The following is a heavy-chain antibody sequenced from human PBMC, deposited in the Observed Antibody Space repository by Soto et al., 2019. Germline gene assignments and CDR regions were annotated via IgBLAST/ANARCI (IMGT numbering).Heavy chain of an antibody. Sequence: QVQLVQSGAEVRMPGSSVKVSCKASGGTFSTYPINWVRQAPGQGLEWMVGFIPLFGTTNYAQKFKGRVTITADESTSTAYMDLSSLRAEDAAVYCCAIGATHGSSWYFWFDPWGQGTLGTVS. J-gene: IGHJ5*02. D-gene: IGHD6-13*01. V-gene: IGHV1-69*01. CDR1: GGTFSTYP. CDR3: AIGATHGSSWYFWFDP. CDR2: FIPLFGTT.